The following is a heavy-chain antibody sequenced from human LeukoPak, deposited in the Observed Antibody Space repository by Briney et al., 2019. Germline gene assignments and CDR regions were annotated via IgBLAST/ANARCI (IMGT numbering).Heavy chain of an antibody. CDR1: GFTISSYE. CDR3: ARDRSDILGDYYYGMDV. J-gene: IGHJ6*02. CDR2: IISSSSTI. Sequence: PAGSLRLTCAASGFTISSYEMNWFRQDPRKGLQWVSYIISSSSTIYYADSVKGRFTISRDNAKNSLYLQMNSLRAEDTAVYYCARDRSDILGDYYYGMDVWGQGTTVTVSS. V-gene: IGHV3-48*03. D-gene: IGHD3-9*01.